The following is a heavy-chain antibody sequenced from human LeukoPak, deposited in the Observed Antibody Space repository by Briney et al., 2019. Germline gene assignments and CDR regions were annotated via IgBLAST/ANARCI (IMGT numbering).Heavy chain of an antibody. CDR2: LYTGGGT. V-gene: IGHV3-53*01. J-gene: IGHJ4*02. CDR3: TRSGYRHPYHFDS. CDR1: GFSVRTTY. D-gene: IGHD3-22*01. Sequence: GGSLRLSCAASGFSVRTTYMSWVRQAPGKGLEWVSVLYTGGGTDHADSVKGRFTISRDNSENTLSLQINSLRVEDTAIYYCTRSGYRHPYHFDSWGQGTLVTVSS.